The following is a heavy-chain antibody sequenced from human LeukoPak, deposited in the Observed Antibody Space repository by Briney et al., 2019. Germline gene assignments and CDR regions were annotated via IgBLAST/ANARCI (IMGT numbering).Heavy chain of an antibody. V-gene: IGHV1-24*01. CDR3: ATEPRRGAAARIDY. CDR2: FDPEDGET. D-gene: IGHD6-13*01. Sequence: ASVKVSCKVSGCTLTELSMHWVRQAPGKGLEWMGGFDPEDGETIYAQKFQGRVTMTEDTSTDTAYMELSSLRSEDTAVYYCATEPRRGAAARIDYWGQGTLVTVSS. J-gene: IGHJ4*02. CDR1: GCTLTELS.